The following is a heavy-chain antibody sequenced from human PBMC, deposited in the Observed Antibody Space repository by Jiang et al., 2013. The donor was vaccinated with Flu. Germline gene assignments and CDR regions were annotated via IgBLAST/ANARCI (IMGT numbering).Heavy chain of an antibody. V-gene: IGHV2-70*01. CDR1: GFSLSTSGMC. Sequence: KPTQTLTLTCTFSGFSLSTSGMCVSWIRQPPGKALEWLALIDWDDDKYYSTSLKTRLTISKDTSKNQVVLTMTNMDPVDTATYYCARMGSSTYYYYYGMDVWGQGTTVTVSS. CDR3: ARMGSSTYYYYYGMDV. J-gene: IGHJ6*02. CDR2: IDWDDDK. D-gene: IGHD6-6*01.